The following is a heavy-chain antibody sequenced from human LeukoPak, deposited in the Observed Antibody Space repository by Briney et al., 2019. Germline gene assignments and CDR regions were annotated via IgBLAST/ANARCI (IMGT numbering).Heavy chain of an antibody. CDR2: IIPILGIA. CDR3: ARALSTAAAAGIYYFDY. V-gene: IGHV1-69*04. Sequence: SVKVSCKASGGTFSSYAISWVRQAPGQGLEWMGRIIPILGIANYAQKFQGRVTITADKSTSTAYMEPSSLRSEDTAVYCCARALSTAAAAGIYYFDYWGQGTLVTVSS. D-gene: IGHD6-13*01. CDR1: GGTFSSYA. J-gene: IGHJ4*02.